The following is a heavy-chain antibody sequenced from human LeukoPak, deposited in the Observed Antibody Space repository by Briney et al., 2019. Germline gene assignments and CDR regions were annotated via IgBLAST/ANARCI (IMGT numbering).Heavy chain of an antibody. J-gene: IGHJ4*02. CDR1: SYSISSGYY. CDR3: ARGSIAAAGFDY. Sequence: PSETLSLTCTVSSYSISSGYYWGWIRQPPGKGLEWIGRIYTSGSTNYNPSLKSRVTMSVDTSKNQFSLKLSSVTAADTAVYYCARGSIAAAGFDYWGQGTLVTVSS. CDR2: IYTSGST. V-gene: IGHV4-38-2*02. D-gene: IGHD6-13*01.